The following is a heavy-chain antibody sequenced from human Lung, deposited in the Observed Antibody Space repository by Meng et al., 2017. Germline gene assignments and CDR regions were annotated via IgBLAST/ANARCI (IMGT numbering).Heavy chain of an antibody. CDR1: GRSYWVYS. CDR2: SNHSAST. V-gene: IGHV4-34*01. Sequence: PSRALSLAYVFSGRSYWVYSLSWIRQPPGKGLERIEESNHSASTDYNPSLESRATRSVDTSQNNLSLKLSSVTAADSSVYYCARGPTTMAHDFDYWGQGTLVTVSS. D-gene: IGHD4-11*01. CDR3: ARGPTTMAHDFDY. J-gene: IGHJ4*02.